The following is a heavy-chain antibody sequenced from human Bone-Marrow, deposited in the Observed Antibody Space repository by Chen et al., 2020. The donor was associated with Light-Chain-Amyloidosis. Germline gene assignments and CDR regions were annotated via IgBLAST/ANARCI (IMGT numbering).Heavy chain of an antibody. CDR2: IIPILGTA. V-gene: IGHV1-69*01. CDR1: GGTFSSYA. Sequence: QVQLVQSGAEVKKPGSSVKVSCKASGGTFSSYAISWLRQAPGQGLEWMGGIIPILGTANYAQKFQGRVTITADESTSTAYMGRTRLRSEDTAVYYWASDWGAGSGSYYPYWGQGTLVTVSS. J-gene: IGHJ4*02. CDR3: ASDWGAGSGSYYPY. D-gene: IGHD1-26*01.